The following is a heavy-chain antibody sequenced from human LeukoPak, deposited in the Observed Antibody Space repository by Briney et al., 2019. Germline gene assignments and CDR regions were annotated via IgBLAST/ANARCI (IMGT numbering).Heavy chain of an antibody. D-gene: IGHD1-26*01. CDR1: GGTFSSYA. Sequence: SVKVSCKASGGTFSSYAISWVRQAPGQGLEWMGGIIPIFGTANYAQKFQGRVTITADKSTSTAYMELSSLRSEDTAVYYCAVAQFDSGYYFDYWGQGTLVTVSS. CDR3: AVAQFDSGYYFDY. CDR2: IIPIFGTA. J-gene: IGHJ4*02. V-gene: IGHV1-69*06.